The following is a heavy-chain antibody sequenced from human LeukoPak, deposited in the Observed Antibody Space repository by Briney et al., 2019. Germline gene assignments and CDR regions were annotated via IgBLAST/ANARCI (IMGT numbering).Heavy chain of an antibody. CDR2: IYHSGST. D-gene: IGHD3-3*01. V-gene: IGHV4-38-2*02. J-gene: IGHJ4*02. CDR1: GYSISSAYY. CDR3: ATRYDFWNGYPFFDY. Sequence: PSETLSLTCTVSGYSISSAYYWGWIRQPPGKGLKWIGSIYHSGSTYYNPSLKSRVTISVDTSKNQFSLKLSSVTAADTAVYYCATRYDFWNGYPFFDYWGQGTLVTVSS.